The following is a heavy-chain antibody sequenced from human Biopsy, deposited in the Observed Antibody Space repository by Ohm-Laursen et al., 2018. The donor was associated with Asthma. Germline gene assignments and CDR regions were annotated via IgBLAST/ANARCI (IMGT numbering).Heavy chain of an antibody. D-gene: IGHD2-8*01. CDR1: GFTFRSYG. CDR2: VTYDGISQ. V-gene: IGHV3-30*03. Sequence: SLRLSCTAAGFTFRSYGMHWVRQAPGKGLEWVAVVTYDGISQYYAESVKGRFTISRDNSRNTLNLQMNSVRPDDTAVYFCARERAGVLGSYNGMDVWGPGTTVSVSS. CDR3: ARERAGVLGSYNGMDV. J-gene: IGHJ6*02.